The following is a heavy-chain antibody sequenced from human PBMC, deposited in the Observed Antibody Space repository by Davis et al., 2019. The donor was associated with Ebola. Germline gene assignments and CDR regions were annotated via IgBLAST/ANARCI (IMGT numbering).Heavy chain of an antibody. CDR1: GGSISSSNW. V-gene: IGHV4-4*02. J-gene: IGHJ6*02. CDR3: ARLRPTAMVFYGMDV. D-gene: IGHD5-18*01. CDR2: IYHSGST. Sequence: SETLSLTCAVSGGSISSSNWWSWVRQPPGKGLEWIGEIYHSGSTNYNPSLKSRVTISVDTSKNQFSLKLSSVTAADTAVYYCARLRPTAMVFYGMDVWGQGTTVTVSS.